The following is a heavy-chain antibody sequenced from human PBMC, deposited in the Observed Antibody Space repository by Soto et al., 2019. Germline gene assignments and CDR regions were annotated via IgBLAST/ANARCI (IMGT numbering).Heavy chain of an antibody. J-gene: IGHJ6*02. D-gene: IGHD6-13*01. CDR2: IYGGGST. V-gene: IGHV3-53*01. Sequence: PGGSLRLSCAASGFTVSSNYMSWVRQAPGKGLEWVSVIYGGGSTYYADSVKGRFTISRDNSKNTLYLQMNSLRAEDTAVYYCARYSSSWYENYYYGMDVWGQGTTVTVSS. CDR3: ARYSSSWYENYYYGMDV. CDR1: GFTVSSNY.